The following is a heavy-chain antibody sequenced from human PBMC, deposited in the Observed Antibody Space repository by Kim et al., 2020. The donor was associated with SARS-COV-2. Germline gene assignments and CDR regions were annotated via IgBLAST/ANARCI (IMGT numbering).Heavy chain of an antibody. Sequence: GGSLRLSCAASGFTFNNYWMHWVRQAPGKGLVWVSRINMDGSTTSYADSVKGRFTISRDNAKNTLYLQMNSLRAKDTAVYYCVRAYDYWGQGTLVTVSS. CDR2: INMDGSTT. CDR3: VRAYDY. V-gene: IGHV3-74*01. J-gene: IGHJ4*02. CDR1: GFTFNNYW.